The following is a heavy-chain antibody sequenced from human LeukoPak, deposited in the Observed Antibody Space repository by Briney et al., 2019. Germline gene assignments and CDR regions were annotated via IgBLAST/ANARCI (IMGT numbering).Heavy chain of an antibody. Sequence: TSSETLSLTCAVYGGSFSGYYWSWIRQPPGKGLEWIGEINHSGSTNYNPSLKSRVTISVDTSKNQFSLKLSSVTAADTAVYYCAGGRLVVVTAIRSYFDYWGQGTLVTVSS. V-gene: IGHV4-34*01. CDR1: GGSFSGYY. J-gene: IGHJ4*02. D-gene: IGHD2-21*02. CDR3: AGGRLVVVTAIRSYFDY. CDR2: INHSGST.